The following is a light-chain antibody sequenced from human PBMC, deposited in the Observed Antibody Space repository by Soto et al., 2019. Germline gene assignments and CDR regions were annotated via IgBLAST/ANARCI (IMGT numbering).Light chain of an antibody. Sequence: DIVMTQSPDSLAVSLGERTTINCKSSQSVLYSSNNKNYLAWYQQKPGQPPKLLIYWASTRESGVRDRFSASGSGADFTLTISSLEAEDVSVYYCQQYYSSLWTFGQETKVEIK. CDR3: QQYYSSLWT. CDR1: QSVLYSSNNKNY. V-gene: IGKV4-1*01. CDR2: WAS. J-gene: IGKJ1*01.